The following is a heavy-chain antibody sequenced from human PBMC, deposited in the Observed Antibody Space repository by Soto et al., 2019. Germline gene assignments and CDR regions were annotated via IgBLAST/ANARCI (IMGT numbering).Heavy chain of an antibody. CDR3: GRENQRVPLGSYFDS. Sequence: KPSETLSLTCTVSGGSITSAGYYWTWIRQHPGKGLEWIACIYYSGTTSYSPSLRSRLTISVDTSKSQFSLKLTSVTAADTAVYYCGRENQRVPLGSYFDSWGQGTLVTVSS. J-gene: IGHJ4*02. V-gene: IGHV4-31*03. CDR2: IYYSGTT. CDR1: GGSITSAGYY.